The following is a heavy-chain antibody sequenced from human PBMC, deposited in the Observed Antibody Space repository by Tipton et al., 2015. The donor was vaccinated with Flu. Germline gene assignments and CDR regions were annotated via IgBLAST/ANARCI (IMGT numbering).Heavy chain of an antibody. CDR1: GFTFSSYA. CDR3: ARGYDILTDGGGYFDY. V-gene: IGHV3-33*01. D-gene: IGHD3-9*01. CDR2: IWYDGSNK. J-gene: IGHJ4*02. Sequence: SLRLSCAASGFTFSSYAMHWVRQAPGKGLEWVAGIWYDGSNKYYADSVKGRFTISRDNSKNTLYLQMNSLRAEDTAVYYCARGYDILTDGGGYFDYWGQGTLVTVSS.